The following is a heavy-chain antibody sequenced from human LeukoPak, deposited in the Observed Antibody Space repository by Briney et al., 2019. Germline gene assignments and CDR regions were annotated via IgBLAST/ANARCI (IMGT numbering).Heavy chain of an antibody. D-gene: IGHD4-17*01. CDR2: TYPGDSDT. J-gene: IGHJ6*02. CDR1: GYNFTTYW. Sequence: GESLKISCKASGYNFTTYWIGWVRQMPGKGLEWMGITYPGDSDTRYSPSFQGQVTFSADKSVTTAYLQWSSLKASDTAMYYCARFSSVTTDYYYGLDVWGQGTTVTVSS. CDR3: ARFSSVTTDYYYGLDV. V-gene: IGHV5-51*01.